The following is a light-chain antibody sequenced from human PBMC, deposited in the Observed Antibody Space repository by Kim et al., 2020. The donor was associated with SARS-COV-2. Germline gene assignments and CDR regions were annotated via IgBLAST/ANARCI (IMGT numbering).Light chain of an antibody. CDR3: SSYAGSDNYV. CDR1: SSDVGGYNY. CDR2: EVN. V-gene: IGLV2-8*01. J-gene: IGLJ1*01. Sequence: QSVLTQPPSASGSPGQSVTISCTGTSSDVGGYNYVSWYQQHPGKAPKLMIYEVNKRPSGVPDRFSGSKSDNTASLTVFGLQTEDEADYYCSSYAGSDNYVFGTGTKVTVL.